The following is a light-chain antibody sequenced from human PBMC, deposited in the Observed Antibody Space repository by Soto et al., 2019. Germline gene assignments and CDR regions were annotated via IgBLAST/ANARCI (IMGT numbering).Light chain of an antibody. V-gene: IGKV1-39*01. CDR2: AAS. J-gene: IGKJ1*01. Sequence: DIQLTQSPSSLSASVEDRVIITGRASQSISNHLNWYQQEPGKAPKLLIFAASSLQSGVPSRFSGSRSGPDFTLTISSLQPEDFATYYCQQSYSSPPTFGQGTKVDIK. CDR1: QSISNH. CDR3: QQSYSSPPT.